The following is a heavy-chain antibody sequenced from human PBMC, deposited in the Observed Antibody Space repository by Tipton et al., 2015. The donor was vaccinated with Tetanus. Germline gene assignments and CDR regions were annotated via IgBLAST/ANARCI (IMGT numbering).Heavy chain of an antibody. J-gene: IGHJ4*02. Sequence: QSGPEVKKPGASMKVSCKASGYTFTRNAMHWVRQAPGRRLEWMGWIYTDNGNTVYSQSFQGRVTITRDTSATTAYMELSSPRSEDTAVYYCARANNEYPKKGPFDSWGRGTLVLVSS. D-gene: IGHD6-6*01. V-gene: IGHV1-3*04. CDR1: GYTFTRNA. CDR2: IYTDNGNT. CDR3: ARANNEYPKKGPFDS.